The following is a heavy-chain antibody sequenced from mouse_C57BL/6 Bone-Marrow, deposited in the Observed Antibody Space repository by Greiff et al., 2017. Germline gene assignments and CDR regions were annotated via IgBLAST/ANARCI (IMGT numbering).Heavy chain of an antibody. J-gene: IGHJ2*01. Sequence: QVQLQQPGAELVKPGASVKMSCKASGYTFTSYWITWVKQRPGQGLEWIGDIYPTSGRTNYNEKFKGKAILTVDTSSNTAYMQLSSLTSEDSAVFYCARTGPLGRSFDYWCQGTTLTVSA. V-gene: IGHV1-55*01. CDR2: IYPTSGRT. CDR3: ARTGPLGRSFDY. CDR1: GYTFTSYW. D-gene: IGHD4-1*01.